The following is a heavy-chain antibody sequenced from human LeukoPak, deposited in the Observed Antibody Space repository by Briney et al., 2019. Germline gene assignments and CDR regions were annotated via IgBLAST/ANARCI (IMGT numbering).Heavy chain of an antibody. V-gene: IGHV4-39*01. CDR1: GGSISSSSYY. J-gene: IGHJ5*02. CDR3: ARPVSSRAHFDP. D-gene: IGHD6-13*01. CDR2: IYYSGST. Sequence: PSETLSLTCTVSGGSISSSSYYWGWIRQPPGTGLEWIGSIYYSGSTYYNPSLKSRVTISVDTSKNQFSLKLSSVTAADTAVYYCARPVSSRAHFDPWGQGTLVTVSS.